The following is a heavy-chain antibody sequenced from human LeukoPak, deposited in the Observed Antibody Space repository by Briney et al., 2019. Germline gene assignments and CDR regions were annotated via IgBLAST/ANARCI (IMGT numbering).Heavy chain of an antibody. CDR2: IYTSGST. D-gene: IGHD3-3*01. CDR1: GGSISSYY. V-gene: IGHV4-4*09. Sequence: SETLPLTCTVSGGSISSYYWSWIRQPPGKGLEWIGYIYTSGSTNYNPSLKSRVTISVDTSKNQFSLKLSSVTAADTAVYYCARRYYDFWSGHRADAFDIWGQGTMVTVSS. J-gene: IGHJ3*02. CDR3: ARRYYDFWSGHRADAFDI.